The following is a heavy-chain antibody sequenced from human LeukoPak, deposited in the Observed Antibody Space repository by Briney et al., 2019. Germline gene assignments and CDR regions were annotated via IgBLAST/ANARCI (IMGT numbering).Heavy chain of an antibody. J-gene: IGHJ5*02. CDR2: IYYSGST. V-gene: IGHV4-39*07. CDR3: ARTEGWFDP. CDR1: GGSISSSSYY. Sequence: PSETLSLTCIVSGGSISSSSYYWGWIRQPPGKGLEWIGSIYYSGSTYYNPSLKSRVTISVDTSKNQFSLKLSSVTAADTAVYYCARTEGWFDPWGQGTLVTVSS.